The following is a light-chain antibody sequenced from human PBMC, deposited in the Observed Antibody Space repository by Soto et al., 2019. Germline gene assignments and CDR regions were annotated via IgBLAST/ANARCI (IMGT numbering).Light chain of an antibody. CDR1: LSVSSN. V-gene: IGKV3-15*01. CDR3: QQYNNWPGWT. Sequence: ELVMTQAQATLPVSPGDRATLAGRAILSVSSNSAWYQQKPGHAPNLLLYGAPTRATAIPARFSGSGSGTDFTLTISSLQSEDFAGYDCQQYNNWPGWTFGQGTKVEIK. J-gene: IGKJ1*01. CDR2: GAP.